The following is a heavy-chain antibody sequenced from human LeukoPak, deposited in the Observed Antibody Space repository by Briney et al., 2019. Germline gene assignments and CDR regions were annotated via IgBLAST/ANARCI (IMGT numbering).Heavy chain of an antibody. D-gene: IGHD5-18*01. CDR2: ISSSGSTI. J-gene: IGHJ2*01. CDR1: GFTFSDYY. Sequence: GGSLRLTCAASGFTFSDYYMSWIRQAPGKGLEWVSYISSSGSTIYYADSVKGRFTISRDNAKNSLYLQMNSLRAEDTAVYYCAGSETIGYIPREWDYWYFDVWGRGTLVTVSS. V-gene: IGHV3-11*04. CDR3: AGSETIGYIPREWDYWYFDV.